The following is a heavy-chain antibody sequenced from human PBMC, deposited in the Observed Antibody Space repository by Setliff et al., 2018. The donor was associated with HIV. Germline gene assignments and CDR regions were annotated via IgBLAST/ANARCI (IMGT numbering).Heavy chain of an antibody. D-gene: IGHD6-19*01. Sequence: LRLSCSASVFTFSTYAMHWVRQAPGKGLEWVAVISDDGGNKYYADSVKGRFTVSRDNSENTVYLQMNSLRAEDTAVYYCASLITVAGTLDSWGQGTLVTVSS. CDR1: VFTFSTYA. V-gene: IGHV3-30*04. J-gene: IGHJ4*02. CDR2: ISDDGGNK. CDR3: ASLITVAGTLDS.